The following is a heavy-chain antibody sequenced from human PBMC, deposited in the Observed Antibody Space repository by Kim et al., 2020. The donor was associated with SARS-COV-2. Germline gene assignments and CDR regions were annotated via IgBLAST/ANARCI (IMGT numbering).Heavy chain of an antibody. CDR3: ARGAYGDVSFDY. D-gene: IGHD4-17*01. V-gene: IGHV1-18*01. J-gene: IGHJ4*02. Sequence: KYGQKVQGKVIMTTDTSTNTAYRELWSLRSDDTAMYYCARGAYGDVSFDYWGQGTLVTVSS.